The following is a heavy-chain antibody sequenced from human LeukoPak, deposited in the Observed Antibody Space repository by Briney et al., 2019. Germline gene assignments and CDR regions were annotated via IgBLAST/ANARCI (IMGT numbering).Heavy chain of an antibody. V-gene: IGHV4-34*01. J-gene: IGHJ4*02. D-gene: IGHD5-12*01. CDR2: INHSGST. CDR3: ARSITQGLRFCD. CDR1: GGSFSGYY. Sequence: PSETLSLTCGVYGGSFSGYYWCWIRQPPGKGLEWIGEINHSGSTNYNPSLKSRVTISVDTSKNQFSLKLSSVTAADTAVYYCARSITQGLRFCDWGQGTLVTVSS.